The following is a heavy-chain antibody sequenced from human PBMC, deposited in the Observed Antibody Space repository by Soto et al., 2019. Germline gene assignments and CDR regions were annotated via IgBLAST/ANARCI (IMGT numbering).Heavy chain of an antibody. J-gene: IGHJ4*02. CDR3: ARGWAPPGGSFDY. V-gene: IGHV1-69*01. CDR1: GGTFSSYA. CDR2: IIPIFGTA. D-gene: IGHD3-16*01. Sequence: QVQLVQSGAEVKKPGSSVKVSCKASGGTFSSYAISWVRQAPGQGLEWMGGIIPIFGTANYAQKFQGRVTIAADESTSTAYVELSSLRAEDTAVYYCARGWAPPGGSFDYWGQGTLVTVSS.